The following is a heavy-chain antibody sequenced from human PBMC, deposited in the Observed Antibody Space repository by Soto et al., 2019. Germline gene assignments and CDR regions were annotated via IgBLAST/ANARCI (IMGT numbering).Heavy chain of an antibody. CDR2: INHSGST. J-gene: IGHJ4*02. V-gene: IGHV4-34*01. Sequence: SETLSLTCAVYGGSFSGYYWSWIRQPPGKGLEWIGEINHSGSTNYNPSLKSRVTISVDTSKNQFSLKLSSVTAADTAVYYCASMGYCSGGSCSVVDYWGQGTLVTVSS. D-gene: IGHD2-15*01. CDR3: ASMGYCSGGSCSVVDY. CDR1: GGSFSGYY.